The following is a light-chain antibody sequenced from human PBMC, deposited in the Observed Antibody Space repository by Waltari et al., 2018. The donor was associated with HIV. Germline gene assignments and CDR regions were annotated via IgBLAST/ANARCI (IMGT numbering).Light chain of an antibody. CDR1: PGVSPTA. J-gene: IGKJ5*01. V-gene: IGKV3-20*01. Sequence: EIVLTQAPDTLALSPGEGATLSCRARPGVSPTALALYQHQPGHAPRLLISGASERATGTPYRFICSVSGTDFTLTISRLEPEAFAVYYCQQYGNTARITLGPGTRLELK. CDR3: QQYGNTARIT. CDR2: GAS.